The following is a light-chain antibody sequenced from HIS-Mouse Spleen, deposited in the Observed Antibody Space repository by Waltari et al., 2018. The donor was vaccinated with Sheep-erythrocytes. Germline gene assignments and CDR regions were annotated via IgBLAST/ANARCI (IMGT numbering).Light chain of an antibody. CDR3: QQFNNYPRT. CDR2: EAS. J-gene: IGKJ1*01. V-gene: IGKV1D-13*01. CDR1: QGISSA. Sequence: AIQLTQSPSSLSASVGDRVTITCRASQGISSALAWYQQKPRKAPKLLIYEASSLESGVPSRFSGSGSGTDFTLTISSLQPEDFATYYCQQFNNYPRTFGQGTKVEIK.